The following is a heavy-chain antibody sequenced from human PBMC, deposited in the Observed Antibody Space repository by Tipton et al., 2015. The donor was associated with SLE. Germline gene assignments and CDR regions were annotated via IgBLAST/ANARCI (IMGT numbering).Heavy chain of an antibody. CDR3: ARAGLGIDY. J-gene: IGHJ4*02. D-gene: IGHD7-27*01. V-gene: IGHV1-46*01. CDR1: GYTFTSYY. CDR2: INPSGGST. Sequence: QLVQSGAEVKKPGASVKVSCKASGYTFTSYYMHWVRQAPGQGLEWMGIINPSGGSTSYAQKLQGRVTMTTDTSTSTAYMELSSLRSEDTAVYYCARAGLGIDYWGQGTLVTVSS.